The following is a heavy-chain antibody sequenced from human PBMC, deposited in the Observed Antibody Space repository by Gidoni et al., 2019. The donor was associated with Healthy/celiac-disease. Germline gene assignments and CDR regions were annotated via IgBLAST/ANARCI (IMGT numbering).Heavy chain of an antibody. CDR1: GGSISSGGYS. D-gene: IGHD6-13*01. Sequence: QLQLQESGSGLVKPSQTLSLTCAVSGGSISSGGYSWSWIRQPPGKGLEWIGYIYHSGSTYYNPSLKSRVTISVDRSKNQFSLKLSSVTAADTAVYYCARGSGYSSSWYVRYFDYWGQGTLVTVSS. CDR3: ARGSGYSSSWYVRYFDY. V-gene: IGHV4-30-2*01. J-gene: IGHJ4*02. CDR2: IYHSGST.